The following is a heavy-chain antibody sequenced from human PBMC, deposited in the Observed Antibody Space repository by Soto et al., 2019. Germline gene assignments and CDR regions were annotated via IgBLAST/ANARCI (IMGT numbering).Heavy chain of an antibody. J-gene: IGHJ4*02. CDR2: ISSTTNYI. V-gene: IGHV3-21*06. CDR3: ARESEDLTSNFDY. CDR1: GFTFTRFS. Sequence: GGSLRLSYAASGFTFTRFSMNWVRQAPGKGLEWVSSISSTTNYIYYGDSMKGRFTISRDNAKNSLYLEMNSLRAEDTAVYYCARESEDLTSNFDYWGQGTLVTVSS.